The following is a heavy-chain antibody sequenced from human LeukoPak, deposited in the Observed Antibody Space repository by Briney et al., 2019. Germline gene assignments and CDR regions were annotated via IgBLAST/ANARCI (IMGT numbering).Heavy chain of an antibody. D-gene: IGHD6-13*01. V-gene: IGHV2-5*01. J-gene: IGHJ4*02. CDR3: AHRRGLAAAGTVYFDY. CDR2: IYWNDDK. Sequence: SGPTLVKPTQTLTLTCTFSGFSLSTSGVGVGWIRQPPGEALEWLALIYWNDDKRYSPSLKSRLTITKDTSKNQVVLTMTNMDPVDTATYYCAHRRGLAAAGTVYFDYWGQGTLVTVSS. CDR1: GFSLSTSGVG.